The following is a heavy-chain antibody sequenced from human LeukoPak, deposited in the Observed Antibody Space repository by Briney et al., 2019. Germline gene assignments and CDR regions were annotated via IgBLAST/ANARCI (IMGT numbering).Heavy chain of an antibody. V-gene: IGHV1-69*05. Sequence: GASVKVSCKASGYTFTSYDISWVRQAPGQGLEWMGGIIPIFGTANYAQKFQGRVTITTDESTSTVYMELSSLRSEDTAVYYCARSIWTYRYFDLWGRGTLVTVSS. CDR1: GYTFTSYD. J-gene: IGHJ2*01. CDR2: IIPIFGTA. CDR3: ARSIWTYRYFDL. D-gene: IGHD2-21*01.